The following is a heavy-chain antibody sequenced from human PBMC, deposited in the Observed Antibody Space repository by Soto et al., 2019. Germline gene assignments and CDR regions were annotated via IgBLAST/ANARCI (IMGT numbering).Heavy chain of an antibody. J-gene: IGHJ4*02. Sequence: QVQLQASGPGLVKPSVTLSLTCAVSGGSISSSNWWSWVRQPPGKGLEWIGEIYHCASTNYNPSLTSRVNMSVEKCKNQFSPNLTSATATDTALSYGARTLQLTPFQNYFDYWGQRTLVTVSS. CDR2: IYHCAST. V-gene: IGHV4-4*02. D-gene: IGHD5-18*01. CDR1: GGSISSSNW. CDR3: ARTLQLTPFQNYFDY.